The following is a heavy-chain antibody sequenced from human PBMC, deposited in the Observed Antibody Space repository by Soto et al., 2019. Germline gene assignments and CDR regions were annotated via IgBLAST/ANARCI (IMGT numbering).Heavy chain of an antibody. CDR3: ARHGPGGSYSDY. J-gene: IGHJ4*02. CDR2: IYYSGST. Sequence: QLQLQESGPGLVKPSETLSLTCTVSGGSISSSSYYWGWIRQPPGKGLEWIGSIYYSGSTYYNPSLKTPVTISVDTPKNQFSLKLSSVTAADTAVYYCARHGPGGSYSDYWGQGTLVTVSS. D-gene: IGHD1-26*01. CDR1: GGSISSSSYY. V-gene: IGHV4-39*01.